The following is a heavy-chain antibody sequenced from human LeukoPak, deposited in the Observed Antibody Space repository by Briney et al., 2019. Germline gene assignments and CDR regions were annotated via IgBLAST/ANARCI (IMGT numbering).Heavy chain of an antibody. CDR2: INHSGST. CDR3: ATVTTVYYYYGMDV. V-gene: IGHV4-34*01. D-gene: IGHD4-17*01. CDR1: GGSFSGYY. Sequence: SETLSLTCAVYGGSFSGYYWSWIRQPPGKGLEWIGEINHSGSTNYNPSLKSRVTISVDTSKNQFSLKLSSVTAAGTAVYYCATVTTVYYYYGMDVWGQGTTVTVSS. J-gene: IGHJ6*02.